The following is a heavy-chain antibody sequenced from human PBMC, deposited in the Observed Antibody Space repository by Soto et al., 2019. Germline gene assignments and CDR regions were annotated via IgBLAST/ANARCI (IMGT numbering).Heavy chain of an antibody. D-gene: IGHD1-26*01. CDR3: AKEWELLGLGD. CDR2: ISYDGSDK. CDR1: GFTFSSYG. V-gene: IGHV3-30*18. Sequence: PGGSLRLSCAVSGFTFSSYGMHWVRQAPGKGLECVAIISYDGSDKYYADSVKGRFTISRDNSKNTLYLQMNSLRAEDMALYYYAKEWELLGLGDWGQGTLVTVSS. J-gene: IGHJ4*02.